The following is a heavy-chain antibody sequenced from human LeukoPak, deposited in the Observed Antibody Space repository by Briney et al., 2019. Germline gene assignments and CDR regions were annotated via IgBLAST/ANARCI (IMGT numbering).Heavy chain of an antibody. CDR2: IYAGGRV. CDR3: ARDVNHAMDV. V-gene: IGHV3-66*01. J-gene: IGHJ6*02. CDR1: GFTFRRSY. Sequence: GGSLRLSCATSGFTFRRSYMTWVRQAPGKGLEWVSLIYAGGRVFYGDSVKGRFTISRDNAKNTLYLQMNSLRAEDTAVYYCARDVNHAMDVWGQGTTVIVSS.